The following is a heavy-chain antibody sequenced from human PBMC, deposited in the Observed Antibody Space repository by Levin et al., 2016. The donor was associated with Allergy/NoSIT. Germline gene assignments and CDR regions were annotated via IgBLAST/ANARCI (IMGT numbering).Heavy chain of an antibody. Sequence: ASVKVSCKASGYIFSIYGISWVRQAPGQGLEWLGWISAQNGNTKYSQKVQGRVTMTTDTSTSTAYMELRSLRSDDTAVYYCVRDSVDTALVFDYWGQGTLVAVSS. CDR1: GYIFSIYG. CDR3: VRDSVDTALVFDY. CDR2: ISAQNGNT. D-gene: IGHD5-18*01. J-gene: IGHJ4*02. V-gene: IGHV1-18*01.